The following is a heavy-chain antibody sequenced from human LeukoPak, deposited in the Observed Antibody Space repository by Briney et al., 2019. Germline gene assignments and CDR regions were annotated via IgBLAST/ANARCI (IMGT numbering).Heavy chain of an antibody. J-gene: IGHJ6*03. CDR1: GGSFSGYY. D-gene: IGHD3-9*01. CDR3: AREGRYFDWSTPHYYYYMDV. CDR2: INHSGST. Sequence: SETLSLTCAVYGGSFSGYYWSWIRQPPGKGLEWIGEINHSGSTNYNPSLKSRVTISVDTSKNQFSLKLSPVTAADTAVYYCAREGRYFDWSTPHYYYYMDVWGKGTTVTVSS. V-gene: IGHV4-34*01.